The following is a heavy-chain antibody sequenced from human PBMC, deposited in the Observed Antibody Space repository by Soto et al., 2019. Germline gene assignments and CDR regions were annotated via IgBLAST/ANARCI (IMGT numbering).Heavy chain of an antibody. Sequence: ESLKISCQGSGYSFSNYWITWVRQMPGKGLEWMGNIDTSDSSTNYSPSFQGHVTISVDESISTAYLGWSSLEASDTAMYYCARQARTARITLSGRGNVMFDYWGQGTLVTVSS. CDR1: GYSFSNYW. CDR2: IDTSDSST. V-gene: IGHV5-10-1*01. D-gene: IGHD3-3*01. J-gene: IGHJ4*02. CDR3: ARQARTARITLSGRGNVMFDY.